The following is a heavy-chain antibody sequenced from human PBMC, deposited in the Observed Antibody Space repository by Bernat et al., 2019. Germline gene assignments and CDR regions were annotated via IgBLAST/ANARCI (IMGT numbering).Heavy chain of an antibody. D-gene: IGHD3-10*01. V-gene: IGHV3-48*01. Sequence: EVQLVESGGGLVQPGGSLRLSCAASGFTFSSYSMNWVRQAPGKGLEWVSYISSSSSTIYYADSVKGRFTISRDNAKNSLYLQMNSLRAEDTAVYYCARERSTMVRGVIQPYFDYWGQGTLVTVSS. CDR3: ARERSTMVRGVIQPYFDY. J-gene: IGHJ4*02. CDR1: GFTFSSYS. CDR2: ISSSSSTI.